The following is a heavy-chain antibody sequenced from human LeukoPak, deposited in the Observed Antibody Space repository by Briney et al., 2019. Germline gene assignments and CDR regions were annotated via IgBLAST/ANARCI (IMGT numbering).Heavy chain of an antibody. Sequence: SETLSLTCTVSGDSISTYYCSWIRQPPGKGLEWIGYIYYSGNPNYNPSLKSRVSISLDTSKNQFSLKLSSVTAADTAVYYCARLRDGYFVFDPWGQGTLSPSPQ. CDR2: IYYSGNP. CDR3: ARLRDGYFVFDP. CDR1: GDSISTYY. V-gene: IGHV4-59*01. J-gene: IGHJ5*02. D-gene: IGHD5-24*01.